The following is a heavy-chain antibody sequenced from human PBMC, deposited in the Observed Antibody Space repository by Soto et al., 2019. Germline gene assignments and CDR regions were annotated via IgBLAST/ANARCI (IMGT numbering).Heavy chain of an antibody. CDR1: GGTFSSYA. V-gene: IGHV1-69*12. CDR3: ARALEMATPPPYWYFDL. J-gene: IGHJ2*01. D-gene: IGHD5-12*01. Sequence: QVQLVQSGAEVKKPGSSVKVSCKASGGTFSSYAISWVRQAPGQGLEWMGGIIPIFGTANYEQKFQGRVTITADESTSTAYMELSSLRSEDTAVYYCARALEMATPPPYWYFDLWGRGTLVTVSS. CDR2: IIPIFGTA.